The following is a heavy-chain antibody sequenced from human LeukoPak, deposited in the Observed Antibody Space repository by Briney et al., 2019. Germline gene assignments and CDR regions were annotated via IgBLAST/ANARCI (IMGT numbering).Heavy chain of an antibody. D-gene: IGHD1-7*01. CDR3: ARDLTGTNWFDP. J-gene: IGHJ5*02. CDR1: GGTFSSYA. Sequence: ASVKVSCKASGGTFSSYAISWVRRAPGQGLEWMGGIIPILGTANYAQKFQGRVTITTDESTSTAYMELSSLRSEDTAVYYCARDLTGTNWFDPWGQGTLVTVSS. V-gene: IGHV1-69*05. CDR2: IIPILGTA.